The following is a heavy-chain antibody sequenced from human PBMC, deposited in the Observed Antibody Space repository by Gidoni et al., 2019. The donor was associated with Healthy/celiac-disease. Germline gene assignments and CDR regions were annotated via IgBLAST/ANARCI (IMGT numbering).Heavy chain of an antibody. CDR2: IIPIFGTA. CDR1: GGTFSSYA. D-gene: IGHD3-22*01. V-gene: IGHV1-69*01. CDR3: ARVSLGYYDSSGYCDY. Sequence: QAHLAQSGAEGKKLWYSAKVSCKASGGTFSSYAISWVRQAPGQGLEWMGGIIPIFGTANYAQKFQGRVTITADESTSTAYMGLSSLRSEDTAVYYCARVSLGYYDSSGYCDYWGQGTLVTVSS. J-gene: IGHJ4*02.